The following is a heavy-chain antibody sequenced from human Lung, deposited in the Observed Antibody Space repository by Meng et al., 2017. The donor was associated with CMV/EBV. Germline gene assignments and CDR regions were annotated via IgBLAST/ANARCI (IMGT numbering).Heavy chain of an antibody. CDR1: SDSITNYF. CDR2: LYPDGGT. CDR3: ARTPVRFCNTHMCYAFDY. Sequence: DSGPRLVKPSETLSLTCIFSSDSITNYFGGWARQPAGKGLEWIGRLYPDGGTDYNPSLSSRLTLSFDTSKIRFSLKLRSVTAADTAIYYCARTPVRFCNTHMCYAFDYWGQGALVTVSS. J-gene: IGHJ4*02. V-gene: IGHV4-4*07. D-gene: IGHD2-2*01.